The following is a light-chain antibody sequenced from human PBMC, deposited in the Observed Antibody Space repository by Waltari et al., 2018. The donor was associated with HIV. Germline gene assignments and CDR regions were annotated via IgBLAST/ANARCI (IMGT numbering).Light chain of an antibody. CDR1: SVRSYY. CDR3: NSRDNSSKHYV. CDR2: GKN. J-gene: IGLJ1*01. V-gene: IGLV3-19*01. Sequence: STELTQDPAVSVALGQTVRITCQGDSVRSYYASWYQQKPGHAPALVIYGKNNRPSGTPARFSGSTSGNTACLTITGAQAEEEADYYCNSRDNSSKHYVFGSGTKVTVL.